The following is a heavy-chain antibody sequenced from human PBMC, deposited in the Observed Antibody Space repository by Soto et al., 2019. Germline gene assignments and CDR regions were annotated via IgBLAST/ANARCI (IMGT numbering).Heavy chain of an antibody. CDR2: ISYDGYLK. D-gene: IGHD3-10*01. Sequence: GGSLRHSWAASGFTFSTYVMQGGREAPGKGLEWVAVISYDGYLKYYVDAVKGRFTVARDNSKNTLFLEMNSLRVEDTAVYFCAKDFKVSGSHYGTLNYYYGMDVWGQGTTVTVSS. CDR3: AKDFKVSGSHYGTLNYYYGMDV. CDR1: GFTFSTYV. J-gene: IGHJ6*02. V-gene: IGHV3-30*18.